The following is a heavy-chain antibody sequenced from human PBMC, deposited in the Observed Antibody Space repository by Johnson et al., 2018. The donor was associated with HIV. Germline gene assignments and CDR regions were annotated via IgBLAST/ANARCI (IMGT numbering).Heavy chain of an antibody. D-gene: IGHD1-26*01. J-gene: IGHJ3*02. V-gene: IGHV3-66*02. CDR1: GFTFSSYW. CDR2: IYSGGST. Sequence: EVQLVESGGGLVQPGRSLRLSCAASGFTFSSYWMHWVRQAPGKGLVWVSVIYSGGSTYYADSVKGRFTISRDNSKNTLYLQMNSLRAEDTAVYYCARAGARAFDIWGQGTMVTVSS. CDR3: ARAGARAFDI.